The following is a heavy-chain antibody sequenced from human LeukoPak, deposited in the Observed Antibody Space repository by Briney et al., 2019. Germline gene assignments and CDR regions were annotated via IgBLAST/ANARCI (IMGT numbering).Heavy chain of an antibody. CDR3: AKRKTTVTTSNYYYYYMDV. D-gene: IGHD4-17*01. CDR2: IIPIFGTA. Sequence: ASVKVSCKASGGTFSSYAISWVRQAPGQGLEWMGGIIPIFGTANYAQKFQGRVTITADKSTSTAYMELSSLRSEDTAVYYCAKRKTTVTTSNYYYYYMDVWGKGTTVTVSS. V-gene: IGHV1-69*06. J-gene: IGHJ6*03. CDR1: GGTFSSYA.